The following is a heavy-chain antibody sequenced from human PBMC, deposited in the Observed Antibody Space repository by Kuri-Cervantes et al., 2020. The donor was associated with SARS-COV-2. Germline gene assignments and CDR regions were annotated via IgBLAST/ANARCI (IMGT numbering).Heavy chain of an antibody. J-gene: IGHJ3*02. CDR1: GGTFSSYA. CDR3: ARATPSGPTTPGI. Sequence: SVKVSCKASGGTFSSYAISWVRQAPGQGLEWMGRIIPILGIANYAQKFQVRVTITADKSTSTAYMELSSLRSEDTAVYYCARATPSGPTTPGIWGQGTMVTVSS. D-gene: IGHD3-10*01. V-gene: IGHV1-69*04. CDR2: IIPILGIA.